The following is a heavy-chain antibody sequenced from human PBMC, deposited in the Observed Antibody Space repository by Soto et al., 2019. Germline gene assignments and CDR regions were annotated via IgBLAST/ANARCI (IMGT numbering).Heavy chain of an antibody. V-gene: IGHV1-3*04. D-gene: IGHD1-7*01. CDR2: IDTDKGNT. CDR1: GYTFTSNA. CDR3: ARDWNWNSKDYYCHF. J-gene: IGHJ4*02. Sequence: QVQLVQSGAEVKKPGASVKVSCKASGYTFTSNAIHWVRQAPGQRLEWMGWIDTDKGNTRYSQNFQGRVTITRYTSASTAYMELSSLRSEDTAVYYCARDWNWNSKDYYCHFWGQGTLVTVSS.